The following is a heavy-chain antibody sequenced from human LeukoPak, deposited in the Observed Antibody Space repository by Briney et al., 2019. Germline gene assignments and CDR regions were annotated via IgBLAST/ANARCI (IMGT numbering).Heavy chain of an antibody. V-gene: IGHV1-2*02. Sequence: GASVKVSCKASGYTFTGYYMHWVRQAPGQGLGWMGWINPNSGGTNYAQKFQGRVTMTRDTSISTAYMELSRLRSDDTAVYYCAREVQQLVNNWFDPWGQGTLVTVSS. D-gene: IGHD6-6*01. CDR3: AREVQQLVNNWFDP. J-gene: IGHJ5*02. CDR2: INPNSGGT. CDR1: GYTFTGYY.